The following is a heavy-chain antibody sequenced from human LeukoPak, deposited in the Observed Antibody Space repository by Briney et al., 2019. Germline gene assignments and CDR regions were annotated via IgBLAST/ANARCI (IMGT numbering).Heavy chain of an antibody. CDR3: ARGTYYYDTAFDY. D-gene: IGHD3-22*01. CDR1: GGSIRSYY. Sequence: SSETLSLTCTVSGGSIRSYYWSWIRQPPGKGLEWIGYIYYSGSTNYNPSLKSRVTISVDTSKNQFSLKLSSVTAADTALYYCARGTYYYDTAFDYWGQGTLVTVSS. V-gene: IGHV4-59*01. J-gene: IGHJ4*02. CDR2: IYYSGST.